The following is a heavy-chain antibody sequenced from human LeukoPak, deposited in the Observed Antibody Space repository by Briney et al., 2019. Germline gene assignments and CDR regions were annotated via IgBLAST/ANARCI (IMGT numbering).Heavy chain of an antibody. CDR2: SSSSSDY. V-gene: IGHV3-11*03. Sequence: PGGSLRLSCAASGFTFSDYHMSWIRQAPGKGLEWLSYSSSSSDYTYADSVKGRFTISRDNAENSLYLQMNSLRAEDTAVYYCARSAARLRYYYAMDVWGQGTTVTVCS. CDR1: GFTFSDYH. CDR3: ARSAARLRYYYAMDV. D-gene: IGHD6-6*01. J-gene: IGHJ6*02.